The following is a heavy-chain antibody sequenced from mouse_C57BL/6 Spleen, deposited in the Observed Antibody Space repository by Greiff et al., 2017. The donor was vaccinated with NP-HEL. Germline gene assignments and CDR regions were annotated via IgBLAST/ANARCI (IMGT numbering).Heavy chain of an antibody. V-gene: IGHV1-26*01. CDR3: ARWDYYGSRPFDY. D-gene: IGHD1-1*01. Sequence: EVQLQQSGPELVKPGASVKISCKASGYTFTDYYMNWVKQSHGKSLEWIGDINPNNGGTSYNQKFKGKATLTVDKSSSTAYMELRSLTSEDSAVYYCARWDYYGSRPFDYWGQGTTLTVSS. J-gene: IGHJ2*01. CDR2: INPNNGGT. CDR1: GYTFTDYY.